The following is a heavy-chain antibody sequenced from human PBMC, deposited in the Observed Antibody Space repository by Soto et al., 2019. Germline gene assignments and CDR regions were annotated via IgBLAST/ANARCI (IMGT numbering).Heavy chain of an antibody. V-gene: IGHV1-3*01. CDR1: GYTFTSYA. CDR2: INAGNGNT. CDR3: ARGRSGSGSQYNPITGDY. D-gene: IGHD3-10*01. Sequence: QVQLVQSGAEVKKPGASVKVSCKASGYTFTSYAMHWVRQAPGQRLEWMGWINAGNGNTKYSQKFQGRVTITRDTTASTANMELSSLKSEHTAVYYCARGRSGSGSQYNPITGDYWGQGALVPVSS. J-gene: IGHJ4*02.